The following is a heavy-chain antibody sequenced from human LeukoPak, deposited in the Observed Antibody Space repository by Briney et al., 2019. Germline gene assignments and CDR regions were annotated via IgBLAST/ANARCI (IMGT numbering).Heavy chain of an antibody. J-gene: IGHJ5*02. CDR2: IYYSEST. CDR3: ARQHIVVVTASESWFDP. Sequence: SETLSLTCTVSGGSISSYYWSWIRQPPGKGLEWIGYIYYSESTNYNPSLKSRVTISVDTSKNQFSLKLSSVTAADTAGYYCARQHIVVVTASESWFDPWGQGTLVTVSS. CDR1: GGSISSYY. V-gene: IGHV4-59*01. D-gene: IGHD2-21*02.